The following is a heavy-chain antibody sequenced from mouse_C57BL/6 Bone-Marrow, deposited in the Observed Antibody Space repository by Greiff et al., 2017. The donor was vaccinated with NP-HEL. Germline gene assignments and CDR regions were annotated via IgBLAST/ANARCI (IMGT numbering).Heavy chain of an antibody. D-gene: IGHD2-5*01. J-gene: IGHJ2*01. Sequence: EVQLVESGGDLVKPGGSLKLSCAASGFTFSSYGMYWVRQTPDKRLEWVGNISSGGGYTYYPDNVKGRVTLSGDNAKNTPYLQMSSLKSEDTAMYYCASHYYSNYFDYRGGGTALTVSS. CDR1: GFTFSSYG. V-gene: IGHV5-6*01. CDR3: ASHYYSNYFDY. CDR2: ISSGGGYT.